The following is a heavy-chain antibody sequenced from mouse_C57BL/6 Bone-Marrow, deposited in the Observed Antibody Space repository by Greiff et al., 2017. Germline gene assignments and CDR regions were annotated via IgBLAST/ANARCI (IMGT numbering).Heavy chain of an antibody. CDR2: IYPGDGDT. CDR1: GYAFSSSW. D-gene: IGHD1-1*01. J-gene: IGHJ2*01. V-gene: IGHV1-82*01. Sequence: VKLQQSGPELVKPGASVKISCKASGYAFSSSWMNWVKQRPGKGLEWIGRIYPGDGDTNYNGKFKGKATLTADKSSSTAYMQLSSLTSEDSAVYFCARYGGSSSYYFDYWGQGTTLTVSS. CDR3: ARYGGSSSYYFDY.